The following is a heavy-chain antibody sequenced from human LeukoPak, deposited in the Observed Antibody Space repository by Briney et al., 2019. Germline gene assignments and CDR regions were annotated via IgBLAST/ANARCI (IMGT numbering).Heavy chain of an antibody. D-gene: IGHD5-24*01. CDR1: GFTVSSKY. V-gene: IGHV3-66*01. J-gene: IGHJ4*02. Sequence: GGSLRLSCVVSGFTVSSKYMSWVRQAPGKGLEWVSVFYSSGSTYYADSVKGRFTISRDISKNALYLQMNSLRAEDTAAYYCARGDGYNYFDYWGQGTLVTVSS. CDR2: FYSSGST. CDR3: ARGDGYNYFDY.